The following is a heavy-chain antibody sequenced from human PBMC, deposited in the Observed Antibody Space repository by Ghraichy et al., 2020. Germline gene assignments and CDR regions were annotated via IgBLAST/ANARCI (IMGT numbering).Heavy chain of an antibody. D-gene: IGHD4-17*01. CDR1: GDVIGAGGYS. CDR3: ARGAHDYAFDF. CDR2: TYHDGTT. Sequence: SETLSLTCAVSGDVIGAGGYSWSWIRQSPGXGLEWVXYTYHDGTTHLNPSLKNRVTILVDKSKNQFSLNLSSLTAADTAVYYCARGAHDYAFDFWGQGA. J-gene: IGHJ4*02. V-gene: IGHV4-30-2*06.